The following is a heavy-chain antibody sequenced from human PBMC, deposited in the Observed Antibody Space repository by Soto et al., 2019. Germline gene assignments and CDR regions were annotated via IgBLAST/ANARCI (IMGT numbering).Heavy chain of an antibody. CDR3: LGGIGYSYGYHAFDL. V-gene: IGHV3-30-3*01. Sequence: GGSLRLSCAASGFTFSDNILHWVRQAPGKGLEWLAFISADGDTKYYADSVKGRFTISRDNSKNTLYLQMNSLRREDTSVYYCLGGIGYSYGYHAFDLWGQGTMATVSS. CDR2: ISADGDTK. CDR1: GFTFSDNI. D-gene: IGHD5-18*01. J-gene: IGHJ3*01.